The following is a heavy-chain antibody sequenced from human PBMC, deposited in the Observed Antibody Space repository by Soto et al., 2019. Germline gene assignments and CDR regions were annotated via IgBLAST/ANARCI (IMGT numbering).Heavy chain of an antibody. J-gene: IGHJ4*02. CDR2: ISGSGGST. CDR3: VYSSGYYRYFDY. Sequence: GGSLRLSCAASGFTFSSYAMSWVRQAPGKGLEWVSAISGSGGSTYYADSVKGRFTISRDNSKNTLYLQMNSLRAEDTAVYYCVYSSGYYRYFDYWRQGILVTVPS. D-gene: IGHD3-22*01. CDR1: GFTFSSYA. V-gene: IGHV3-23*01.